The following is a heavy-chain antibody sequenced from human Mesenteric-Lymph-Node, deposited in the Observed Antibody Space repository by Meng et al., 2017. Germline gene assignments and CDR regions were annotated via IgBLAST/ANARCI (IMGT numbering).Heavy chain of an antibody. J-gene: IGHJ3*02. Sequence: SETLSLTCTVPGGSISSYYWSWIRQPPGKGLEWIGYIYYSGSTNYNPSLKSRVTISVDTSKNQFSLKLSSVTAADTAVYYCARDPRDYGDYESAFDIWGQGTMVTVSS. V-gene: IGHV4-59*01. CDR2: IYYSGST. D-gene: IGHD4-17*01. CDR3: ARDPRDYGDYESAFDI. CDR1: GGSISSYY.